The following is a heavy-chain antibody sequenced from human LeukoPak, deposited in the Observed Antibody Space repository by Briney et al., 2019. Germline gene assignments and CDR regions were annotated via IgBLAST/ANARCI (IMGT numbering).Heavy chain of an antibody. CDR1: GFTFSSYA. D-gene: IGHD3-10*01. CDR2: ISYDGSNK. J-gene: IGHJ3*02. V-gene: IGHV3-30-3*01. Sequence: PGGSLRLSCAASGFTFSSYAMHWVRQAPGKGLEWVAVISYDGSNKYYADSVKGRFTISRDNSKNTLYLQMNSLRAEDTAVYYCATSTLLWFGEVGAFDIWGQGTMVTVSS. CDR3: ATSTLLWFGEVGAFDI.